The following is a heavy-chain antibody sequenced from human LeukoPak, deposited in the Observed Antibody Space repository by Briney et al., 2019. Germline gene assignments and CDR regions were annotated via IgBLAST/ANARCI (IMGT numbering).Heavy chain of an antibody. J-gene: IGHJ3*02. CDR2: IMPDGSEN. D-gene: IGHD5-12*01. CDR1: GFTFSGYQ. CDR3: ARDHVVYSGYGTRAFDI. Sequence: GGSLRLSCAASGFTFSGYQMTWVRQAPGKGLEWVAMIMPDGSENSYVDSVKGRFTISRDNARNSLYLQMNSLRAEDTAVYYCARDHVVYSGYGTRAFDIWGQGTMVTVSS. V-gene: IGHV3-7*01.